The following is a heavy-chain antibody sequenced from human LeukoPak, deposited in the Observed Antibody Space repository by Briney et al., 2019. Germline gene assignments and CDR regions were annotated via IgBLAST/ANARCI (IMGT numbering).Heavy chain of an antibody. D-gene: IGHD2-2*01. Sequence: GGSLRLSCAASGFTFSSYAMHWVRQAPGKGLEWVAVILYDGSNKYYGDSVKGRFTISRDNSKNTLYLEMSSLRAEDTAAYYCASYCSSTSCYARDYYYGMDVWGQGTTVTVSS. CDR2: ILYDGSNK. J-gene: IGHJ6*02. CDR1: GFTFSSYA. V-gene: IGHV3-30-3*01. CDR3: ASYCSSTSCYARDYYYGMDV.